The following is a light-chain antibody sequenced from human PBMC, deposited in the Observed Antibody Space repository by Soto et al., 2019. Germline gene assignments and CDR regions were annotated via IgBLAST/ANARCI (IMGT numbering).Light chain of an antibody. CDR1: QSISSW. CDR2: KAS. J-gene: IGKJ1*01. V-gene: IGKV1-5*03. Sequence: DIQMTQSPSTLSASVGDRVTITCRASQSISSWLAWFQQKPGKAPKLLIYKASNLESEVPSRISGSGSGTEFTLTISSLQPDDFATYHCQQYNSYSRTFGQGTKVEIK. CDR3: QQYNSYSRT.